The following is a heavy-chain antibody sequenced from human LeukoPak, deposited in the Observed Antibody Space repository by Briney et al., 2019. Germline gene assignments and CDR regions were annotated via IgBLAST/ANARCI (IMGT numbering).Heavy chain of an antibody. J-gene: IGHJ4*02. CDR3: ARDRIAVAGIGSFDY. V-gene: IGHV4-38-2*02. Sequence: SETLSLTCTVSDDSITMYYWTWIRQPPGKGLEWIGSIYYSGSTYYNPSLKSRVTISVDTSKNQFSLKLSSVTAADTAVYYCARDRIAVAGIGSFDYWGQGTLVTVSS. CDR1: DDSITMYY. CDR2: IYYSGST. D-gene: IGHD6-19*01.